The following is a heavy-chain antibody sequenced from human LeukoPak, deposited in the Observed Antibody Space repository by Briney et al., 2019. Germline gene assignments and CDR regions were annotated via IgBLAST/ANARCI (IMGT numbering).Heavy chain of an antibody. CDR1: GGSISSYY. D-gene: IGHD5-24*01. Sequence: PSXTLSLTCTVSGGSISSYYWSWIRQPPGKGLEWIGYIYYSGSTNYNPSLKSRVTISVDTSKNQFSLKLSSVTAADTAVYYCARGRDGYNLDWGQGTLVTVSS. CDR3: ARGRDGYNLD. J-gene: IGHJ4*02. V-gene: IGHV4-59*01. CDR2: IYYSGST.